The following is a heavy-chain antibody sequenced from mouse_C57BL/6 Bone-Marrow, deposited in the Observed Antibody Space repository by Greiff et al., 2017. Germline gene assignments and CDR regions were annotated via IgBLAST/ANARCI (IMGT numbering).Heavy chain of an antibody. J-gene: IGHJ4*01. CDR1: GFNIKDDY. Sequence: EVQLQQSGAELVRPGASVKLSCTASGFNIKDDYMHWVKQRPEQGLEWIGWIDPENGDTESASKFQGKATITADTSSNTAYLQLSSLTSEDTAVYYCTTPIYYDRRGAMDYWGQGTSVTVSS. V-gene: IGHV14-4*01. CDR3: TTPIYYDRRGAMDY. CDR2: IDPENGDT. D-gene: IGHD2-4*01.